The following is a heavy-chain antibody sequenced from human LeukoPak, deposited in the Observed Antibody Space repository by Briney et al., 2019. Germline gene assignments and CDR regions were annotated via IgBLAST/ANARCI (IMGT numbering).Heavy chain of an antibody. Sequence: PGGSLRLSCAASGFTFSSYWMSWVRQAPGKGLEWVANIKQDGSEKYYVDSVKGRFTISRDNAKNSLYLQMNSLRAEDTAVYYCARVGKNTGYSSGWLHYYYYYGMDVWGQGTTVTVSS. CDR1: GFTFSSYW. V-gene: IGHV3-7*01. J-gene: IGHJ6*02. CDR2: IKQDGSEK. D-gene: IGHD6-19*01. CDR3: ARVGKNTGYSSGWLHYYYYYGMDV.